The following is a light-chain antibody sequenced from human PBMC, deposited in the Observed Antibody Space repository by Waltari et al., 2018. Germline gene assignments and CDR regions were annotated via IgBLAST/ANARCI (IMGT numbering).Light chain of an antibody. CDR2: ENN. CDR3: GAWDTSLNAGV. CDR1: ISNIETRY. Sequence: QSILTQPPSVSAAPGQKVTISCPGTISNIETRYVSWYLQVPGTPPKLLIHENNKRPSGIPDRFSASKSGTIATLDISGLQTGDEADYYCGAWDTSLNAGVIGGGTKLTVL. J-gene: IGLJ3*02. V-gene: IGLV1-51*02.